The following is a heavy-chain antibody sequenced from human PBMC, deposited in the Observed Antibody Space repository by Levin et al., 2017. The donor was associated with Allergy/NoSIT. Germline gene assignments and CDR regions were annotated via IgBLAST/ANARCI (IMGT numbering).Heavy chain of an antibody. CDR2: IDWDDDK. V-gene: IGHV2-70*01. CDR1: GFSLSTCGMS. CDR3: ARMVRGVIPAFDI. Sequence: QTLSLTCTPSGFSLSTCGMSVGWIRQPPGKALEWLALIDWDDDKYYSTSLKTRLTISKDTSKNQVVLIMTNMDPVDTATYYCARMVRGVIPAFDIWGQGTTVTVSS. D-gene: IGHD3-10*01. J-gene: IGHJ3*02.